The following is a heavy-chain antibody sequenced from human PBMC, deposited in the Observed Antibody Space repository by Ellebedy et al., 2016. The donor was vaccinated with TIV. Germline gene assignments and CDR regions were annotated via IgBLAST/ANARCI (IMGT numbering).Heavy chain of an antibody. J-gene: IGHJ5*01. CDR1: GFSFRSYW. D-gene: IGHD4-17*01. Sequence: PGGSLRLSCEAFGFSFRSYWMSWVHQAPGKGLEWVANIRGDSEKYYVDSVKGRFTISRDNGKNSLYLQMHSLRPEDTAVYYCARRGSYGDYAVQINSWFDSWGQGTLVTVSS. CDR2: IRGDSEK. CDR3: ARRGSYGDYAVQINSWFDS. V-gene: IGHV3-7*01.